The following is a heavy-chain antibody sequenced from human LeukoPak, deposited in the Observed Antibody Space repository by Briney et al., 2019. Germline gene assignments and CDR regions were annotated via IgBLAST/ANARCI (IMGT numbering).Heavy chain of an antibody. D-gene: IGHD3-9*01. Sequence: SVKVSCKAPGGTFSSYSISWVRQARGQGLEWMGRIIPFLGITDHAQKFQGRVTITADKSTSTAYMQLSSLRSDDTAVYYCARDLYDISLVDRITYGMDVWGQGTTVTVSS. CDR1: GGTFSSYS. V-gene: IGHV1-69*04. CDR2: IIPFLGIT. CDR3: ARDLYDISLVDRITYGMDV. J-gene: IGHJ6*02.